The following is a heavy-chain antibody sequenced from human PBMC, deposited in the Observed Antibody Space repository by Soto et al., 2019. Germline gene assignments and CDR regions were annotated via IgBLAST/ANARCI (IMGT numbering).Heavy chain of an antibody. CDR3: ARDKAWEAAGGDFDP. V-gene: IGHV4-39*07. CDR2: IYYSGST. Sequence: SETLSLTCTVSGGSISSSSYYWGWIRQPPGKGLEWIGNIYYSGSTYYNPSLKSRVTISLDTSKNQFSLKLSSLTAADTAMYYCARDKAWEAAGGDFDPWGQGTLVTVSS. D-gene: IGHD6-13*01. CDR1: GGSISSSSYY. J-gene: IGHJ5*02.